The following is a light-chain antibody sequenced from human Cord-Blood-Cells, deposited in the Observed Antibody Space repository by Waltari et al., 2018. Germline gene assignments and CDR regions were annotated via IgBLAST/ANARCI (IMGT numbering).Light chain of an antibody. J-gene: IGKJ1*01. CDR2: GAS. Sequence: EIVMTQYPATLSVSPGERATLSCRASQRVSSNLAWYQQKPGQAPRLLIYGASTRATGIPARFSGSGSGTEFTLTISSLQSEDFAVYYCQQYNNWPPGTFGQGTKVEIK. CDR1: QRVSSN. V-gene: IGKV3-15*01. CDR3: QQYNNWPPGT.